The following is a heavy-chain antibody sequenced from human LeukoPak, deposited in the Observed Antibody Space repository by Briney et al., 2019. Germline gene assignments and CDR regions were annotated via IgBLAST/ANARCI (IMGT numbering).Heavy chain of an antibody. D-gene: IGHD3-3*01. J-gene: IGHJ4*02. V-gene: IGHV3-33*01. CDR1: GFTLRSYG. Sequence: PGRALRLSYAASGFTLRSYGMHWVRQAPGKGLEWVAVIWYDGSNKYYADSVKGRFTISRDNSKNTLYLQMNSLRAEDTAVYYCARDHTIGGFDYWGQGTLVTVSS. CDR3: ARDHTIGGFDY. CDR2: IWYDGSNK.